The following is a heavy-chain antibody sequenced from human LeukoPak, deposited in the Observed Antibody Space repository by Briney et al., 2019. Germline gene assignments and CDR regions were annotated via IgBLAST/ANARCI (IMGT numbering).Heavy chain of an antibody. J-gene: IGHJ4*02. CDR2: IYYSGST. V-gene: IGHV4-59*12. Sequence: SETLSLTCTVSGGSISSYYWSWIRQPPGKGLEWIGYIYYSGSTNYNPSLKSRVTISVDTSKNQFSLKLSSVTAADTAVYYCASVVEMATIRFDYWGQGTLVTVSS. CDR3: ASVVEMATIRFDY. D-gene: IGHD5-24*01. CDR1: GGSISSYY.